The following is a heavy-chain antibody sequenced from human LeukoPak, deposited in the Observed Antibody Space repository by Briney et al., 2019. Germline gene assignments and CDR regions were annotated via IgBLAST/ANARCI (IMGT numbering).Heavy chain of an antibody. D-gene: IGHD2-8*02. Sequence: ASVTVSCKASGYTFTGYYMHWVRQAPGQGLEWMGWINLNSGGTNYAQKFQGRVTMTRDTSISTAYMELSRLRSDDTAVYYCARAARHSVLEADFDYWGQGTLVTVSS. J-gene: IGHJ4*02. V-gene: IGHV1-2*02. CDR2: INLNSGGT. CDR3: ARAARHSVLEADFDY. CDR1: GYTFTGYY.